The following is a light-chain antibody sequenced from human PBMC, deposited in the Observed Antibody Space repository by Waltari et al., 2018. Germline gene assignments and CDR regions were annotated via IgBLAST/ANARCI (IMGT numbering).Light chain of an antibody. CDR2: LNSDGTH. V-gene: IGLV4-69*01. CDR3: QTWGTGIRV. J-gene: IGLJ3*02. CDR1: SGHSNYA. Sequence: QLVLTQSPSASASLGASVKLTCTLSSGHSNYAIAWHQQQPAKGPRYLLKLNSDGTHNKGDGTPGRFSGSSSGAERYLTISSLQSEDEADYYCQTWGTGIRVFGGGTKLTVL.